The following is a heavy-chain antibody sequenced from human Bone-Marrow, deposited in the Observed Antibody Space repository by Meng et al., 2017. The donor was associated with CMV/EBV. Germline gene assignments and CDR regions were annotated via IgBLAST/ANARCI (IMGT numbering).Heavy chain of an antibody. J-gene: IGHJ4*02. CDR2: ISGSGGST. V-gene: IGHV3-23*01. CDR3: AKRLSGSYLPEYYFDY. CDR1: GFTFSSYA. Sequence: GESLKISCAASGFTFSSYAMSWVRQAPGKGLEWVSAISGSGGSTYYADSVKGRFTISRDNSKNTLYLQMNSLRAEDTAVYYCAKRLSGSYLPEYYFDYWGQGTLVTVSS. D-gene: IGHD1-26*01.